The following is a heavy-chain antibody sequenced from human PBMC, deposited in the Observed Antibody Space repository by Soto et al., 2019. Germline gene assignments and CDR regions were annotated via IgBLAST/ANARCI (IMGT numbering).Heavy chain of an antibody. V-gene: IGHV3-7*01. CDR2: IKYDGSEQ. CDR1: GFTFSSFW. CDR3: ARSNAFDY. Sequence: GGSLRLSCAASGFTFSSFWMSWVRHAPGKGLEWVANIKYDGSEQYYVASVKGRITISRDNAKNSLHLQMNSLRAEDTALYYCARSNAFDYWGQGTLVTVSS. J-gene: IGHJ4*02.